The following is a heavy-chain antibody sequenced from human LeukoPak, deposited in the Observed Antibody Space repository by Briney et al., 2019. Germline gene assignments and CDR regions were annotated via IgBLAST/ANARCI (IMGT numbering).Heavy chain of an antibody. V-gene: IGHV3-7*03. J-gene: IGHJ6*02. D-gene: IGHD3-16*01. CDR2: INHNGNVN. CDR3: ARGGGLDV. Sequence: GGSLKLSCAASGFTFSSYWMNWARQAPGKGLEWVASINHNGNVNYYVDSLKGRFTISGDNAKNSLYLQMSNLRPEDTAVYFCARGGGLDVWGRGATVTVSS. CDR1: GFTFSSYW.